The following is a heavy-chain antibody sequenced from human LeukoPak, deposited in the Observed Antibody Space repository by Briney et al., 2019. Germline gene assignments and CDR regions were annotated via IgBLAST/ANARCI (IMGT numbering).Heavy chain of an antibody. CDR3: ARVSAYYYDSSGYYYDY. D-gene: IGHD3-22*01. Sequence: SETLSLTCTVSGGSVSSGSYYWSRIRQPPGKGLEWIGYIYYSGSTYYNPSLKSRVTISVDTSKNQFSLKLSSVTAADTAVYYCARVSAYYYDSSGYYYDYWGQGTLVTVSS. CDR1: GGSVSSGSYY. J-gene: IGHJ4*02. V-gene: IGHV4-30-4*08. CDR2: IYYSGST.